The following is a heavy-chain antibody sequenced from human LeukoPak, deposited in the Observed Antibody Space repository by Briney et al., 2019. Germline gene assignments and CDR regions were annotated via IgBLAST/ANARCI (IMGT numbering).Heavy chain of an antibody. CDR3: ARDGRAGSLFAY. CDR2: ISYSGST. D-gene: IGHD6-19*01. CDR1: GGSISGYY. J-gene: IGHJ4*02. V-gene: IGHV4-59*01. Sequence: SETLSLTCTVSGGSISGYYWSWIRQPPGKGLEWVGYISYSGSTNYNPSRKSRVTISVDTSKNQFSLKLSSVTAADTAIYYCARDGRAGSLFAYWGQGTLVTVSS.